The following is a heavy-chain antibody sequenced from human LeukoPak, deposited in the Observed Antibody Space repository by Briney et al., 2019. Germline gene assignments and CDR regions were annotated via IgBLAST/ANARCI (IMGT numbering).Heavy chain of an antibody. CDR2: IKQDGSEK. CDR3: ARVGGNDAFDI. CDR1: GFTFNNYG. J-gene: IGHJ3*02. V-gene: IGHV3-7*01. Sequence: GGSLRLSCAASGFTFNNYGIHWVRQAPGKGLEWVANIKQDGSEKYYVDSVEGRFTISRDNSKNTLYLQMGSLREEDMAVYYCARVGGNDAFDIWGQGTVVTVSS.